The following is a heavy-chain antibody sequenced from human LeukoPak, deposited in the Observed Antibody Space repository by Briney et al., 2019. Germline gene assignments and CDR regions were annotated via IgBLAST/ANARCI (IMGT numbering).Heavy chain of an antibody. Sequence: PSETLSLTCTVSGGSISSSSYYWGWIRQPPGKGLEWIGSIYYSGSTYYNPSLKSRVTISVDTSKNQFSLKLSSVTAADTAAYYCASESGYDSHGMDVWGQGTTVTVSS. CDR1: GGSISSSSYY. CDR3: ASESGYDSHGMDV. CDR2: IYYSGST. V-gene: IGHV4-39*01. D-gene: IGHD5-12*01. J-gene: IGHJ6*02.